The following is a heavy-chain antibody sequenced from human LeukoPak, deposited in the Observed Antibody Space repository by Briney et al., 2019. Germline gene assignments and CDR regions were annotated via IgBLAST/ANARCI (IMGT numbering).Heavy chain of an antibody. Sequence: PGASLKISCKGSGYNFTTYWIGWVRQLPGKGLECMGIIYPGDSDTRYSPSFQGQVTISADKSISTAYLQWSSLKASDTAMFYCARYYGDRFYFDYWGQGTLVTVSS. V-gene: IGHV5-51*01. CDR2: IYPGDSDT. CDR3: ARYYGDRFYFDY. J-gene: IGHJ4*02. D-gene: IGHD4-17*01. CDR1: GYNFTTYW.